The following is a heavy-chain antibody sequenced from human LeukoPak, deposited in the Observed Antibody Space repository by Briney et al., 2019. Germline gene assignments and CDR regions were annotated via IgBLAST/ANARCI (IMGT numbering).Heavy chain of an antibody. CDR2: IYPGDSDT. CDR1: GYSFSNYW. CDR3: ARVYSSSNYYYMDV. Sequence: GESLKISCKGSGYSFSNYWIGWVRLMPGKGLEWMGIIYPGDSDTRYSPSFQGQVTISADKSISTAYLQWSSLKASDTAMYYCARVYSSSNYYYMDVWGKGTTVTISS. V-gene: IGHV5-51*01. J-gene: IGHJ6*03. D-gene: IGHD6-13*01.